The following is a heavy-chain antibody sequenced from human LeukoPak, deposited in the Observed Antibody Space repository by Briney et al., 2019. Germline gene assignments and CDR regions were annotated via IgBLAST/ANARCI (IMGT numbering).Heavy chain of an antibody. Sequence: ASVKVSCKTSGYIFVSYGISWVRQAPGQGLEWMGWISAYNGNTNYAQKLQGRVTMTTDTSTSTAYMELRSLRSDDTAVYYCARVSSGYYYESDYWGQGTLVTVSS. D-gene: IGHD3-22*01. V-gene: IGHV1-18*01. J-gene: IGHJ4*02. CDR3: ARVSSGYYYESDY. CDR1: GYIFVSYG. CDR2: ISAYNGNT.